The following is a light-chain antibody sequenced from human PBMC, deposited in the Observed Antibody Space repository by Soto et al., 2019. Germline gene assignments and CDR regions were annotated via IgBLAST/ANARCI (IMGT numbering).Light chain of an antibody. V-gene: IGKV1-5*03. J-gene: IGKJ1*01. CDR1: QSINIW. Sequence: DIQMTQSPSTLSASVGDRVTITCRASQSINIWLAWYQQKPGRAPKLLIYLASTLASGVLSRFSGSGSGTEFTLTISSLQPDDFATYYCQQYNVYWTFGQGTKVDIK. CDR3: QQYNVYWT. CDR2: LAS.